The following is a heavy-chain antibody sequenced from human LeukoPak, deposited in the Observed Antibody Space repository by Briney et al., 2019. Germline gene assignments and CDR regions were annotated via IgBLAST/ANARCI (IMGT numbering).Heavy chain of an antibody. Sequence: GGSLRLSCVASGFTFSSYAMSWVRQAPGKGLEWVAVMSSDGSNDNYANSVKGRFTISRDNSKNALYLQMNTLRAEDTAVYYCAREKYCTPTDCLHGRFYFNSWGQGTPVTVSS. V-gene: IGHV3-30*04. CDR2: MSSDGSND. D-gene: IGHD2-8*01. J-gene: IGHJ4*02. CDR3: AREKYCTPTDCLHGRFYFNS. CDR1: GFTFSSYA.